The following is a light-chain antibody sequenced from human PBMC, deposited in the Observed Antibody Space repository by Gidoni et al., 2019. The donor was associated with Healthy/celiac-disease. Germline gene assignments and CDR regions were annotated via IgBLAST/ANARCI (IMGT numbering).Light chain of an antibody. CDR2: LNSDGSH. Sequence: QLVLTQSPYASASLGAAVKLTCTLSSGHSSYAIAWHQQQPEKGPRYLMKLNSDGSHSKGDGIPDRFSGSSSGAERYLTISSLQSEDEADYYCQTWVTGPGVVFGGGTKLTVL. CDR3: QTWVTGPGVV. J-gene: IGLJ2*01. V-gene: IGLV4-69*01. CDR1: SGHSSYA.